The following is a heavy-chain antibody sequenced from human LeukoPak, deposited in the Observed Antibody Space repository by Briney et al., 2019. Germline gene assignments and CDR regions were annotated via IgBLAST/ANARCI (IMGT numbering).Heavy chain of an antibody. V-gene: IGHV3-30*09. CDR2: MSYDGSNK. CDR3: ARDPDYGGHSGLDS. D-gene: IGHD4-23*01. Sequence: PGGSLRLSRAASGFTFSSYAMHWVRQAPGKGLEWVAVMSYDGSNKYYVDSVKGRFAISRDNSKNTLFLQMNSLRSEDTAVYYCARDPDYGGHSGLDSWGQGTLVTVSS. CDR1: GFTFSSYA. J-gene: IGHJ4*02.